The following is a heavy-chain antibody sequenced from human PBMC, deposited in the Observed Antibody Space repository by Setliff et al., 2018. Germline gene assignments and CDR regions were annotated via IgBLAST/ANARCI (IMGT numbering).Heavy chain of an antibody. CDR2: INPNSGGT. D-gene: IGHD6-19*01. J-gene: IGHJ4*02. CDR3: VRSSAPQVVLAADFDF. Sequence: ASVKVSCKASGYTFTDYYIHWVRQAPGQGLEWMGWINPNSGGTNPAQRFQGRVTMTRDTSATTVYMELQSLRSDDTAVYYCVRSSAPQVVLAADFDFWGQGTPVTVSS. V-gene: IGHV1-2*02. CDR1: GYTFTDYY.